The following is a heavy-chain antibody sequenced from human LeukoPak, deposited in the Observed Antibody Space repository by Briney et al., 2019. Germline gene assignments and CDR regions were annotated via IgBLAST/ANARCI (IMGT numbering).Heavy chain of an antibody. V-gene: IGHV3-15*07. CDR3: TTEKVDFWSGYYGY. CDR1: GFTFSNAW. CDR2: IKSKTDGGTT. J-gene: IGHJ4*02. D-gene: IGHD3-3*01. Sequence: PGGSLRLSCAAAGFTFSNAWMNWVRQAPGKGLEWVGRIKSKTDGGTTDYAAPVKGRFTISRDDSKNTLYLQMNSLKTEDTAVYYCTTEKVDFWSGYYGYWGQGTLVTVSS.